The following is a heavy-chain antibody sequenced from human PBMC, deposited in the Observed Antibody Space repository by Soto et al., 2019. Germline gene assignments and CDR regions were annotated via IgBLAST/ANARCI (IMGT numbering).Heavy chain of an antibody. Sequence: EMQLLESGGGLVQPGGSLRLSCVASGFPFSSYAMSWVRQTPGKGLEWVSGISGSGGRTYYADSVKGRFTISRDNSNNTLSLQIPILRVEDTAVYFCAKGGYYSLFDIWGQGTVVTVSA. J-gene: IGHJ3*02. CDR3: AKGGYYSLFDI. CDR2: ISGSGGRT. D-gene: IGHD3-16*01. CDR1: GFPFSSYA. V-gene: IGHV3-23*01.